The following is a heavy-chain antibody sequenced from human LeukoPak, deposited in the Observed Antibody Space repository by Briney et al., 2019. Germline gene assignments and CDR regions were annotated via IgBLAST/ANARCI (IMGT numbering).Heavy chain of an antibody. D-gene: IGHD6-13*01. CDR2: TYYRSKWYF. CDR1: GDSVSSNRVA. CDR3: ARGSRGAAADGINLFDP. Sequence: SQTLSLTCAISGDSVSSNRVAWNWIRQSPSRGLEWLGRTYYRSKWYFNYAPSMKTRITINPDTSKNQFSLQLKSVTPDDTAVYYCARGSRGAAADGINLFDPWGQGTLVTVSS. V-gene: IGHV6-1*01. J-gene: IGHJ5*02.